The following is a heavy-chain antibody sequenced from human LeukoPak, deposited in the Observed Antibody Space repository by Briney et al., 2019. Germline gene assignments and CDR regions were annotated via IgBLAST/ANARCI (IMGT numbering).Heavy chain of an antibody. V-gene: IGHV3-30*02. J-gene: IGHJ3*02. CDR2: IRYDGSNK. CDR3: AISMIVVARGAFDI. CDR1: GFTFSSYG. D-gene: IGHD3-22*01. Sequence: GGSLRLSCAASGFTFSSYGMHWVRQAPGKGLEWVAFIRYDGSNKYYADSVKGRFTISRDNSKNTLYLQMNSLRAEDTAVYYCAISMIVVARGAFDIWGQGTMVTVSS.